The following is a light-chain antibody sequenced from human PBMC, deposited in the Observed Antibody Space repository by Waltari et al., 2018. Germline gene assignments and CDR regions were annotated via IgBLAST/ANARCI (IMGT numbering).Light chain of an antibody. CDR1: QRVSSN. CDR3: QQYNNWPPELT. Sequence: EIVMTQSPATLSVSPGERATLSCRASQRVSSNLAWYQQKPGQAPSLLIYGASTRATGFPARFSGSGSGTEFTLTISSLQSEDFAVYYCQQYNNWPPELTFGGGTKVEIK. CDR2: GAS. V-gene: IGKV3-15*01. J-gene: IGKJ4*01.